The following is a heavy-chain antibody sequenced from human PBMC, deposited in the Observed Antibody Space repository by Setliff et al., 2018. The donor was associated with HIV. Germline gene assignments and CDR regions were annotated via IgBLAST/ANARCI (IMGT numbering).Heavy chain of an antibody. CDR3: TVYNTGSSKDHY. J-gene: IGHJ4*02. V-gene: IGHV4-34*01. Sequence: PSETLSLTCGVYGGSLSGYHWSWIRLPPGKGLEWIGEIYYSGSTYYNPSLKSRVTISVDTSKNQFSLKLNSVTAADTAVYYCTVYNTGSSKDHYWGQGTPVTVSS. CDR1: GGSLSGYH. D-gene: IGHD2-8*02. CDR2: IYYSGST.